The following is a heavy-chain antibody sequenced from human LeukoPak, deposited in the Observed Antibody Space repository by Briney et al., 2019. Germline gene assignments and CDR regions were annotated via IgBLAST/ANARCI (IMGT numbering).Heavy chain of an antibody. V-gene: IGHV4-39*07. CDR3: ARFNSGSYQHYFDY. Sequence: PSETLSLTCTVSGGSITSSNYYWGWIRQPPGKGLEWIGSIYYSGSTYYNPSLKGRVTISIDTSKNQFSLKLSSVTAADTAVYYCARFNSGSYQHYFDYWGQGTLVTVSS. CDR1: GGSITSSNYY. CDR2: IYYSGST. J-gene: IGHJ4*02. D-gene: IGHD1-26*01.